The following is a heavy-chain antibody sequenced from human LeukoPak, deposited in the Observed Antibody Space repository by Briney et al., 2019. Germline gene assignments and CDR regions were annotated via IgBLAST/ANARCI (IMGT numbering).Heavy chain of an antibody. D-gene: IGHD2-15*01. J-gene: IGHJ4*02. CDR1: GGTFSSYA. V-gene: IGHV1-69*06. Sequence: SVKVSCKASGGTFSSYAISWVRQAPGQGLEWMGGIIPIFGTANYAQKFQGRVTITADRSTSTAYMELSSLRSEDTAVYYCASVYVMGYCSGGSCYSGLDYWGQGTLVTVSS. CDR2: IIPIFGTA. CDR3: ASVYVMGYCSGGSCYSGLDY.